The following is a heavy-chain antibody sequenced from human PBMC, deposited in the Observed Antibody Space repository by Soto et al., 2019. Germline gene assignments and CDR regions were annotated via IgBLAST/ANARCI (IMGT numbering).Heavy chain of an antibody. V-gene: IGHV5-10-1*01. CDR2: IDPSDSQT. Sequence: GESLKISCKGSGYSFAGYWITWVRQKPGKGLEWMGRIDPSDSQTYYSPSFRGHVTISVTKSITTVFLQWSSLRASDTAMYYCARQIYDSDTGPNFQYYFDSWGQGTPVTVSA. CDR3: ARQIYDSDTGPNFQYYFDS. CDR1: GYSFAGYW. J-gene: IGHJ4*02. D-gene: IGHD3-22*01.